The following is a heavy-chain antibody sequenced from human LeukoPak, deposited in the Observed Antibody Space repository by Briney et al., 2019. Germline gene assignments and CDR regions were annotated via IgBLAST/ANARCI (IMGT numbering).Heavy chain of an antibody. CDR2: IKQDESEK. J-gene: IGHJ4*02. Sequence: PGGSLRLSCAASGFTFSTSWMNWVRQAPGKGLEWVANIKQDESEKYYLDSVKGRFTITRDNAKNSLYLQMNSLRGEDTAVYYCARGHYYGGDFDYWGQGTLVTVSS. CDR1: GFTFSTSW. CDR3: ARGHYYGGDFDY. V-gene: IGHV3-7*01. D-gene: IGHD4-23*01.